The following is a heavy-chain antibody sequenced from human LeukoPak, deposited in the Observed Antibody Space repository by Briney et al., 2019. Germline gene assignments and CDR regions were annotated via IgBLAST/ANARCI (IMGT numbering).Heavy chain of an antibody. CDR2: ISSSSSYI. Sequence: PGGSLRLSCAASGFTFSSYSMNWVRQAPGKGLEWVSSISSSSSYIYYADSVKGRFTISRDNSKNTLYLQMNSLRAGDTAVYYCAKEGLSGSYYGHWFDPWGQGTLVTVSS. D-gene: IGHD1-26*01. CDR3: AKEGLSGSYYGHWFDP. J-gene: IGHJ5*02. V-gene: IGHV3-21*04. CDR1: GFTFSSYS.